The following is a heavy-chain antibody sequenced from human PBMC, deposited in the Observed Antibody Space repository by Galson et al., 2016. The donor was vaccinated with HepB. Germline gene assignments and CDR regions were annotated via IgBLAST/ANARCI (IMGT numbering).Heavy chain of an antibody. J-gene: IGHJ3*01. CDR1: GFTFSNCW. Sequence: SLRLSCAASGFTFSNCWMSWVRQTPGKGLEWVANIKQDGSEKFYVDSVKGRFTISRDNAKSSLYLQLSRLRVEDTALYYCARDRFFVVAPAAGTFDVWGQGRMVTVSS. CDR3: ARDRFFVVAPAAGTFDV. CDR2: IKQDGSEK. V-gene: IGHV3-7*04. D-gene: IGHD2-2*01.